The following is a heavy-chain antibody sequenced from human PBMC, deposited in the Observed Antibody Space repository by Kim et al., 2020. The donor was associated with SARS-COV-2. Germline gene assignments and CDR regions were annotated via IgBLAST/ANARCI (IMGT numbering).Heavy chain of an antibody. CDR2: IWYDGSNK. V-gene: IGHV3-33*06. CDR1: GFTFSSYA. D-gene: IGHD1-1*01. J-gene: IGHJ4*02. CDR3: AKDFNIWSLDY. Sequence: GGSLRLSCAASGFTFSSYAMHWVRQAPGKGLEWVAVIWYDGSNKYYADSVKGRFTISRDNSKNTLYLQMNSLRAEDTAVYYCAKDFNIWSLDYWGQGTLVTVSS.